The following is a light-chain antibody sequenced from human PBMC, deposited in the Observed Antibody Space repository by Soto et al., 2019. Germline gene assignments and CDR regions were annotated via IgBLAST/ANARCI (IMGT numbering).Light chain of an antibody. J-gene: IGLJ2*01. CDR2: SNN. Sequence: QSVLTQPPSASGTPGQRITISCSGSSSNIGSHTVNWHQQVPGTAPKLLIYSNNERPSGVPDRFSGSKSGTSASLAISGLQPGDEADYYCAAWDDSLNGVIFGGGTKLNVL. CDR1: SSNIGSHT. CDR3: AAWDDSLNGVI. V-gene: IGLV1-44*01.